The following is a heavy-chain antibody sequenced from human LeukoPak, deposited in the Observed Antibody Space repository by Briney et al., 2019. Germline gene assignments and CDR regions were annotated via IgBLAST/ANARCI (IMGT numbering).Heavy chain of an antibody. V-gene: IGHV1-18*01. CDR2: ISAYNGNT. Sequence: ASVRVSCTASGYTFTSYGISRVRHAPGQGLEWRGCISAYNGNTNYAQKLQGRVTMTTDTSTSTAYMELRSLRSDDAAVYYCARGGIFGVVITSDFDYWGQGTLVTVSS. J-gene: IGHJ4*02. CDR3: ARGGIFGVVITSDFDY. CDR1: GYTFTSYG. D-gene: IGHD3-3*01.